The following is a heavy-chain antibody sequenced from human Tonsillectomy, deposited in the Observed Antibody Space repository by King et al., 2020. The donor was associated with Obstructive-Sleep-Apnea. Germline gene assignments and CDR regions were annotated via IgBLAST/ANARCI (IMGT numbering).Heavy chain of an antibody. CDR1: GYTFTNYG. V-gene: IGHV1-18*01. J-gene: IGHJ5*02. CDR3: ARRGDFSGSYLVDP. D-gene: IGHD3-10*01. Sequence: VQLVQSGAEVRKPGASVKVSCKASGYTFTNYGISWVRQAPGQGLEWMGWISAYNGNTNYAQKLQGSVTMTTDTSTTTAYMELRSLRSDDTAVYYCARRGDFSGSYLVDPWGQGTLVTVSS. CDR2: ISAYNGNT.